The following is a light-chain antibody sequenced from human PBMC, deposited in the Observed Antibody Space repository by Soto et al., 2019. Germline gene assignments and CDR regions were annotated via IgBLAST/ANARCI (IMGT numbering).Light chain of an antibody. Sequence: QSVLTQPPSASGTPGQRVTISCSGSSSNIGSNTVNWYQQLPGTAPKLLIYSNNQRPSGVPDRFSGSKSGTSASLAISGLQSEDGNDYYCAAWDDSLNGLYVFGTGTKVTVL. CDR2: SNN. J-gene: IGLJ1*01. CDR1: SSNIGSNT. V-gene: IGLV1-44*01. CDR3: AAWDDSLNGLYV.